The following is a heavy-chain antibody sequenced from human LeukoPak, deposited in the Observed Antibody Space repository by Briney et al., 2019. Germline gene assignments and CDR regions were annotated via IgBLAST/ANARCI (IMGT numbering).Heavy chain of an antibody. J-gene: IGHJ1*01. Sequence: SGPTLVKPTQTLTLTCTFSGFSLSTSGVGVGWIRQPQGKALEWLALIYWDDDKRYSPSLKSRLTITKDTSKNQVVLTMTNTDPVDTATYYCAHARSSTSYLGHFQHWGQGTLVTVSS. D-gene: IGHD2-2*01. CDR3: AHARSSTSYLGHFQH. CDR1: GFSLSTSGVG. CDR2: IYWDDDK. V-gene: IGHV2-5*02.